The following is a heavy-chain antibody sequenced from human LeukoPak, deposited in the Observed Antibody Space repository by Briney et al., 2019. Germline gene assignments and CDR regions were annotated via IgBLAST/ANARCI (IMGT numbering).Heavy chain of an antibody. Sequence: PGESLKISCKCSGYSFTSYWIGWVRQMPGKGLEWMGIIYPGDSDTRYSPSFQGQVTISADKSISTAYLQWSSLKASDTAMYYCARALSSPLDAFDIWGQGTMVTVSS. CDR2: IYPGDSDT. CDR3: ARALSSPLDAFDI. CDR1: GYSFTSYW. V-gene: IGHV5-51*01. J-gene: IGHJ3*02. D-gene: IGHD6-13*01.